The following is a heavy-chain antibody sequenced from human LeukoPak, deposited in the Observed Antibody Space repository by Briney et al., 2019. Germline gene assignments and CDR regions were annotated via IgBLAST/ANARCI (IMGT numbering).Heavy chain of an antibody. J-gene: IGHJ4*02. CDR3: ATQPWGAYYDSSGYPWRY. Sequence: SVKVSCKASGGTFSSYAISWVRQAPGQGLEWMGRIIPILGIANYAQKFQGRVTITADKSTSTAYMELSSLRSEDTAVYYCATQPWGAYYDSSGYPWRYWGQGTLVTVSS. V-gene: IGHV1-69*04. D-gene: IGHD3-22*01. CDR2: IIPILGIA. CDR1: GGTFSSYA.